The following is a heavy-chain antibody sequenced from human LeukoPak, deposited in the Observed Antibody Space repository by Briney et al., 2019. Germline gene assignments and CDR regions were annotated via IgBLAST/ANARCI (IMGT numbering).Heavy chain of an antibody. CDR2: IIPTFGTA. CDR1: GGTFSSYA. V-gene: IGHV1-69*05. CDR3: ARHGGITVFGEAQPGGAFDI. Sequence: SVKVSCKASGGTFSSYAISWVRQAPGQGLEWMGGIIPTFGTANYAQKFQGRVTITTGESTSTAYMQLSSLRSEDSAVYYCARHGGITVFGEAQPGGAFDIWGQGTMVTVSS. J-gene: IGHJ3*02. D-gene: IGHD3-3*01.